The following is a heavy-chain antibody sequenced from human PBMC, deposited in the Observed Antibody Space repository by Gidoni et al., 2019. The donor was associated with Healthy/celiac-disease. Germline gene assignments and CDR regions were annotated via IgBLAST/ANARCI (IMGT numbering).Heavy chain of an antibody. CDR2: SSGRGGST. CDR3: AKALDTASLSYY. D-gene: IGHD5-18*01. J-gene: IGHJ4*02. V-gene: IGHV3-23*01. Sequence: EVQLLEAGGGLVQPGGSLRLSCAASGFTFSSYAMSWDRQAPGKGLEWVSASSGRGGSTYDADSVKGRFTISRDNSKNTLYLQMNSLRADDTAVYYCAKALDTASLSYYWGQGTLVTVSS. CDR1: GFTFSSYA.